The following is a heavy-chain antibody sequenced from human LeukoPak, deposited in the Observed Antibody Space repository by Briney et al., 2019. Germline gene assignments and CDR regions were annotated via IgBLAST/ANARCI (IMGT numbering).Heavy chain of an antibody. CDR2: IRGSGDNT. CDR3: AKGSYYDSSGSFYFDY. CDR1: GFTFSSYA. Sequence: PGGSLRLSCAASGFTFSSYAMSWVRQAPGKGLEGVSGIRGSGDNTYYADSVKGRFTISRDNSKNTLYVQVNSLGTEDTAAYYCAKGSYYDSSGSFYFDYWGQGTLVTVSS. V-gene: IGHV3-23*01. J-gene: IGHJ4*02. D-gene: IGHD3-22*01.